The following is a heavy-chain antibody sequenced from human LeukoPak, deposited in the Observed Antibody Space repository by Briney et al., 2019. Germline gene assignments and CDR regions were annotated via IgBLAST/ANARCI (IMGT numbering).Heavy chain of an antibody. D-gene: IGHD2-2*01. CDR2: ISGSGGST. CDR1: GFTFSGYA. V-gene: IGHV3-23*01. CDR3: AWAPVPDPYYYYGMDV. J-gene: IGHJ6*02. Sequence: PGGSLRLSCAASGFTFSGYAMSWVRQAPGKGLEWVSAISGSGGSTYYADSVKGRFTISRDNSKNTLYLQMNSLRAEDTAVYYCAWAPVPDPYYYYGMDVWGQGTTVTVSS.